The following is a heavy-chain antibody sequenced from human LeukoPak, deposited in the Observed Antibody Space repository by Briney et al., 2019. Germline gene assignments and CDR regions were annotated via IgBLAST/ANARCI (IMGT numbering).Heavy chain of an antibody. V-gene: IGHV4-31*03. Sequence: PSQTLSLTCTVSGGSISSGGYYWSWIRQHPGKGLEWIGYIYYSGSTYYNPSLKSRVTISVDTSKNQFSLKLSSVTAADTAVYYCARRVRDVVVPAAYTPYYFDYWGQGTLVTVSS. D-gene: IGHD2-2*01. CDR2: IYYSGST. CDR1: GGSISSGGYY. J-gene: IGHJ4*02. CDR3: ARRVRDVVVPAAYTPYYFDY.